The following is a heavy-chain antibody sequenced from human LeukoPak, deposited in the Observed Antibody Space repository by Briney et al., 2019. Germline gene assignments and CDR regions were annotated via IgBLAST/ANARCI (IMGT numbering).Heavy chain of an antibody. CDR1: GLSFSSYW. D-gene: IGHD3-10*01. Sequence: PGGSLRLSCAASGLSFSSYWMSWVRQAPGKGLEWVANIKEDGSAKYYVGSVKGRFTISRDNAKNSLYLQMNSLRAEDTAVYYCASHYRGVIISYFDYWGQGTLVTVSS. CDR2: IKEDGSAK. CDR3: ASHYRGVIISYFDY. J-gene: IGHJ4*02. V-gene: IGHV3-7*01.